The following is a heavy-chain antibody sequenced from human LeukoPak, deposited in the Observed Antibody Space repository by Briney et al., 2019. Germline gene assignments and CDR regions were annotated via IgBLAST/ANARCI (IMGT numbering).Heavy chain of an antibody. CDR1: GGTFSSYA. V-gene: IGHV1-69*06. Sequence: SVKVSCKASGGTFSSYAISWVRQAPGQGLEWMGGIIPIFGTANYAQKFQGRVTITADKSTSTAYMELSSLRSEDTAVYYCARLPPLNDYGDEMGYYYYYMDVWGKGTTVTVSS. CDR2: IIPIFGTA. J-gene: IGHJ6*03. D-gene: IGHD4-17*01. CDR3: ARLPPLNDYGDEMGYYYYYMDV.